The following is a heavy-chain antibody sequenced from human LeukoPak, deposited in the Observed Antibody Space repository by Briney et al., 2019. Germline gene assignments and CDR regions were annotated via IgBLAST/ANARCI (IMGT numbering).Heavy chain of an antibody. J-gene: IGHJ4*02. CDR3: ARAALYCDSSGYYYFAY. Sequence: ASVKVSCKASGYTFTSYYIHWVRQAPGQGLEWMGIINPSGGGTSYAQKFQGRVTMTRDTSTSTVYMELSSLRSEDTAVYYCARAALYCDSSGYYYFAYWGQGTLVTVSS. CDR1: GYTFTSYY. D-gene: IGHD3-22*01. CDR2: INPSGGGT. V-gene: IGHV1-46*01.